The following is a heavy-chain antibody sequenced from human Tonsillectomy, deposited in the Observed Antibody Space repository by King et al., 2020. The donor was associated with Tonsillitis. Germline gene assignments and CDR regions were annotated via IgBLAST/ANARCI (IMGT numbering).Heavy chain of an antibody. Sequence: VQLVESGGGVVQPGGSLRLSCEASGFTFNNYGMHWVRQPPGKGLEWVAFIQYDGNEKNYADSMKGRFTISRDNSKNTLYLQMNSLRPEDTALYLCARGHISGWYTGWLDPWGQGTLVTVSS. CDR1: GFTFNNYG. CDR2: IQYDGNEK. D-gene: IGHD6-13*01. V-gene: IGHV3-30*02. CDR3: ARGHISGWYTGWLDP. J-gene: IGHJ5*02.